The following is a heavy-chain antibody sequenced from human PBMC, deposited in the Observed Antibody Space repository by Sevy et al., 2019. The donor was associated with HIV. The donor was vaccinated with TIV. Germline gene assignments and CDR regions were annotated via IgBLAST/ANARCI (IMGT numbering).Heavy chain of an antibody. J-gene: IGHJ3*02. Sequence: GGSLRLSCAASGFTFSSYAMNWVRQAPGKGLEWVSSIFGDGDITYYADSVKGRFTISRDKSKNTLYLQMHSLRAEDMAVYYCAGGRYDSSGSFDAFDIWGQGTMVTVSS. CDR1: GFTFSSYA. CDR3: AGGRYDSSGSFDAFDI. CDR2: IFGDGDIT. D-gene: IGHD3-22*01. V-gene: IGHV3-23*01.